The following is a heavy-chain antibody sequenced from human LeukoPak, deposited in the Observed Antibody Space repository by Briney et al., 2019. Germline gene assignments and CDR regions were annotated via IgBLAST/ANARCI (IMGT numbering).Heavy chain of an antibody. Sequence: HPGGSLRLSCAASGFTFSSYWMSWVRQAPGKGLEWVANIKQDGSEKYYVDSVKGRFTISRDNAKNSLYLQMNSLRAEDTAVYYCAREFIVVVPAAWDYYYGMDVWGQGTTVTVSS. CDR2: IKQDGSEK. D-gene: IGHD2-2*01. J-gene: IGHJ6*02. CDR1: GFTFSSYW. CDR3: AREFIVVVPAAWDYYYGMDV. V-gene: IGHV3-7*01.